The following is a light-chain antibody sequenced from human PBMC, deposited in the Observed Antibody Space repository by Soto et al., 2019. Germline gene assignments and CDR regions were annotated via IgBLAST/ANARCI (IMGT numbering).Light chain of an antibody. Sequence: YELTQPPSVSVAPGKTARITCGGNNIGSKCVHWYQQKPDQAPVLAIYYDSDRPSGTPERFSGSNSGNTATLAIRRVEAGDEAYYYCQLWDSSSDVVFGGGTKLTVL. CDR3: QLWDSSSDVV. CDR1: NIGSKC. CDR2: YDS. V-gene: IGLV3-21*04. J-gene: IGLJ2*01.